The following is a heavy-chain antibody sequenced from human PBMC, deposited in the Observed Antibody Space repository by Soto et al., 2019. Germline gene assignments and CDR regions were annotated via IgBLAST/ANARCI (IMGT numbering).Heavy chain of an antibody. CDR1: GFTFSSYA. Sequence: EVQLLESGGGLVQPGGSLRLSCAASGFTFSSYAMSWVRQAPGKGLEWVSTISGSGGSTYYADSVKGRFTISRDNSKNTLYLQMNSLRAEDTAVYYCANVWGGGSSWYQYFDLWGRGTLVTVSS. V-gene: IGHV3-23*01. D-gene: IGHD6-13*01. CDR2: ISGSGGST. CDR3: ANVWGGGSSWYQYFDL. J-gene: IGHJ2*01.